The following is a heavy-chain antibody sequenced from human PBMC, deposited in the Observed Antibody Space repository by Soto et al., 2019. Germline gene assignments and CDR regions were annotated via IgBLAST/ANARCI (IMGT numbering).Heavy chain of an antibody. CDR3: ALLSAIRDLDDFDY. Sequence: ASVKVSCKASGYTFTSYGISWVRQAPGQGLEWMGWISAYNGNTNYAQKLQDRVTMSTDTSTSTAYMELRSLRSDDTAVYYCALLSAIRDLDDFDYWGQGTQVTVSS. CDR2: ISAYNGNT. V-gene: IGHV1-18*01. J-gene: IGHJ4*02. CDR1: GYTFTSYG. D-gene: IGHD2-15*01.